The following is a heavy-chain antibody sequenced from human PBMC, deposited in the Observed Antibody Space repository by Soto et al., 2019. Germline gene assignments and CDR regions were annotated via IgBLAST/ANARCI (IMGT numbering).Heavy chain of an antibody. CDR1: GYIFTTYG. J-gene: IGHJ4*02. Sequence: QVQLLQSGAEVKKPGASVKVSCKTSGYIFTTYGVSWVRQAPGQGLEWLGWISGFTGKTLYARKVQGRVLLTTDASTSTAYMEFTSLRSDDTAVYYCARSPQHYYDSSGTTDYWGQGTLVTVSS. V-gene: IGHV1-18*01. CDR3: ARSPQHYYDSSGTTDY. D-gene: IGHD3-22*01. CDR2: ISGFTGKT.